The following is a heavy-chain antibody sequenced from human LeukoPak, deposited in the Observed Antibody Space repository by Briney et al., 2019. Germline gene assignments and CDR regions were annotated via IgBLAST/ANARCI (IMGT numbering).Heavy chain of an antibody. CDR1: GGSVSSSNW. J-gene: IGHJ4*02. CDR3: ASRQYSSSWSRPGRWGY. V-gene: IGHV4-4*02. D-gene: IGHD6-13*01. Sequence: SGTLSLTCAVSGGSVSSSNWWSWVRQPPGKGLEWTGEIYHSGSTNYNPSLKSRVTISVDTSKNQFSLKLSSVTAADTAVYYCASRQYSSSWSRPGRWGYWGQGTLVTVSS. CDR2: IYHSGST.